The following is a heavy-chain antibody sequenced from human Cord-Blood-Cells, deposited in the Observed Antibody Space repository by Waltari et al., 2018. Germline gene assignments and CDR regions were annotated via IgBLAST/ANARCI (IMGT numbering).Heavy chain of an antibody. CDR2: IIPIFGTA. CDR1: GGTFSGYA. J-gene: IGHJ3*02. V-gene: IGHV1-69*01. Sequence: QVQMVQSGAEVKEPGSSVKVSCTAYGGTFSGYAISWVRQAPGQGLEWMGGIIPIFGTANYAQKFQGRVTITADESTSTAYMELSSLRSEDTAVYYCARVAKGGWAHFDIWGQGTMVTVSS. CDR3: ARVAKGGWAHFDI. D-gene: IGHD3-16*01.